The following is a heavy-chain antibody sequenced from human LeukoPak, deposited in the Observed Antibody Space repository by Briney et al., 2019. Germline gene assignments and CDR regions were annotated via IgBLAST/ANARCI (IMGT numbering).Heavy chain of an antibody. CDR3: ARCKTYGSGSYCYYGMDV. V-gene: IGHV3-53*01. CDR1: EFTVSSNY. CDR2: IYSGGTT. Sequence: GGSLRLSCAASEFTVSSNYMTWVRQAPGKGLEWVSVIYSGGTTYYADSVKGRFTISRDNSKNTLYLQMNSLRAEDTAVYYCARCKTYGSGSYCYYGMDVWGQGTTVAVSS. J-gene: IGHJ6*02. D-gene: IGHD3-10*01.